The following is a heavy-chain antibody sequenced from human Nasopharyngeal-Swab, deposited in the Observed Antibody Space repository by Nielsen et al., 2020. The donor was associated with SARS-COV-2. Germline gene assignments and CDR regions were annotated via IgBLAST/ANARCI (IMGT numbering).Heavy chain of an antibody. CDR3: ARSYSGSYYGAFDY. CDR2: ISYDGSNK. Sequence: GGSLRLSCAASGFTFSSYAMHWVRNAPGKGLEWVAVISYDGSNKYYADSVQGRFTISRDNSKNTLYLQMNSLRAEDTAVYYCARSYSGSYYGAFDYWGQGTLVTVSS. J-gene: IGHJ4*02. CDR1: GFTFSSYA. D-gene: IGHD1-26*01. V-gene: IGHV3-30*04.